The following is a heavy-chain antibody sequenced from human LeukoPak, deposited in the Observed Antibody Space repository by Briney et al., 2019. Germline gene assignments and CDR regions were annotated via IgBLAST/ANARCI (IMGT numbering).Heavy chain of an antibody. CDR2: INPNSGGT. CDR3: ASNPPRGYSYGYFDY. D-gene: IGHD5-18*01. CDR1: GYTFTGYY. J-gene: IGHJ4*02. V-gene: IGHV1-2*02. Sequence: ASVKVSCKAAGYTFTGYYMHWVRQAPGQGLEWMGWINPNSGGTNYSQKFQGRVTMTRDTSISTAYMELSRLRSDDTAVYYCASNPPRGYSYGYFDYWGQGTLVTVSS.